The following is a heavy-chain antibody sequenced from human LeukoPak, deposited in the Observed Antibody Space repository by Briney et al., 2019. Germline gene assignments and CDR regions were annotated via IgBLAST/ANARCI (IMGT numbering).Heavy chain of an antibody. CDR1: GFTFSSYA. Sequence: PGGSLRLSCAASGFTFSSYAMSWVRQAPGKGLEWVSAISGSGGSTYYADSVKGRFTISRDNSKNTLYLQMNSLRAEDTAVYYCAKDPSDHVGIWYFDLWGRGTLVTVSS. D-gene: IGHD1-26*01. CDR3: AKDPSDHVGIWYFDL. J-gene: IGHJ2*01. CDR2: ISGSGGST. V-gene: IGHV3-23*01.